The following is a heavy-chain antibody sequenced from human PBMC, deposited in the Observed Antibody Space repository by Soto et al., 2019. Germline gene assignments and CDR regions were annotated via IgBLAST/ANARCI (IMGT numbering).Heavy chain of an antibody. Sequence: QLQLQESGPGLVKPSETLTLTCTVSGGSISISSYYWGWIRQPPGKGLEWIGSIYYSGNTHYNSSLKSRVTISVDTSKNQFPLKLSSVTAADTAVYYCARRWEGGYGMDVWGQGTTVTVSS. D-gene: IGHD1-26*01. V-gene: IGHV4-39*01. CDR1: GGSISISSYY. J-gene: IGHJ6*02. CDR3: ARRWEGGYGMDV. CDR2: IYYSGNT.